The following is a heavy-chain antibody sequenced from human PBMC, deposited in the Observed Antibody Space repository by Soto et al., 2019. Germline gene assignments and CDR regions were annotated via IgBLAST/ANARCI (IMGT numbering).Heavy chain of an antibody. CDR3: AREPNDFDY. D-gene: IGHD7-27*01. Sequence: QVQLVQSGAEVKKPRASVKVSCKYSGYTFTSYGISWVRQAPGQGLEWMGWISAYNGNTNYAQKLQGRVTMTTDASTSTVYMELRSLSSDDTAVYYCAREPNDFDYWGQGTLVTVSS. CDR1: GYTFTSYG. J-gene: IGHJ4*02. V-gene: IGHV1-18*01. CDR2: ISAYNGNT.